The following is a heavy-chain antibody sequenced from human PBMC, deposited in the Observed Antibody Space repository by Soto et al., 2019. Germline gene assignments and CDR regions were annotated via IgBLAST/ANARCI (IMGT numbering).Heavy chain of an antibody. CDR3: ARGRDGYPAYFGY. D-gene: IGHD2-21*01. CDR1: GYTFTGYY. CDR2: INPNSGGT. J-gene: IGHJ4*02. Sequence: SVKVSCKASGYTFTGYYMHWVRQAPGQGLEWMGWINPNSGGTNYAQKFQGWVTMTRDTSISTAYMELSRLRSDDTAVYYCARGRDGYPAYFGYWGQGTLVTVSS. V-gene: IGHV1-2*04.